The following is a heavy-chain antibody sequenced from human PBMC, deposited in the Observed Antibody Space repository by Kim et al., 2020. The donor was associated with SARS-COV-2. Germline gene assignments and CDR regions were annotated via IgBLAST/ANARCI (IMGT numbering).Heavy chain of an antibody. D-gene: IGHD4-17*01. CDR1: GFTFSNAW. CDR3: TASGGTVTTARAGWFDP. V-gene: IGHV3-15*01. CDR2: IRSNTDGGTT. J-gene: IGHJ5*02. Sequence: GGSLRLSCVASGFTFSNAWMSWVRQAPGKGLEWVGRIRSNTDGGTTDYAAPVKDRFTISRDDSKNTLYLQMNSLKTEDTGLYFCTASGGTVTTARAGWFDPWGQGTLVTVSS.